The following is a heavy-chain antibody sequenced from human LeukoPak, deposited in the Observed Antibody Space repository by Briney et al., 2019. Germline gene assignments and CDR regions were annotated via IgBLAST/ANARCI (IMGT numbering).Heavy chain of an antibody. CDR3: ARVVVVVATATRYYYYMDV. CDR1: GCSVSSYY. CDR2: IYTSGST. J-gene: IGHJ6*03. Sequence: SETLSLTCTAFGCSVSSYYWSWIRQPAGKGLEWIGRIYTSGSTNYNPSLKSRVTMSLDTSKNQFSLKLSSVTAADTAVYYCARVVVVVATATRYYYYMDVWGKGTTVTVSS. D-gene: IGHD2-15*01. V-gene: IGHV4-4*07.